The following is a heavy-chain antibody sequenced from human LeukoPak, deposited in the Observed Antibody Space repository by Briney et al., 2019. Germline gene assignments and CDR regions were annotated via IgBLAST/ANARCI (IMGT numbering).Heavy chain of an antibody. D-gene: IGHD2-21*01. V-gene: IGHV1-2*02. J-gene: IGHJ3*02. CDR2: INPNSGGT. CDR1: GYTFTGYY. Sequence: GASVKVSCKASGYTFTGYYMHWVRQAPGQGLEWMGWINPNSGGTNYAQKFQGRVTMTRDTSISTAYMELSRLRSDDTAMYYCASMIAMASDAFDIWGQGTMVTVSS. CDR3: ASMIAMASDAFDI.